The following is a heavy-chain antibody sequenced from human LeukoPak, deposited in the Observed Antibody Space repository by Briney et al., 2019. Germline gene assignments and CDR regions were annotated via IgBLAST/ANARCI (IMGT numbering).Heavy chain of an antibody. Sequence: GGSLRLSCAASGFTFSRYSMHWVRQAPGKGLEWVASISSTSTFIYSADSVKGRFTISRDTAKNSLFLQMNSLRAEDTAIYYCARDHFDSSDYPQTYYYYHIDVWGKGTTVTVSS. CDR2: ISSTSTFI. CDR3: ARDHFDSSDYPQTYYYYHIDV. D-gene: IGHD3-22*01. V-gene: IGHV3-21*01. CDR1: GFTFSRYS. J-gene: IGHJ6*03.